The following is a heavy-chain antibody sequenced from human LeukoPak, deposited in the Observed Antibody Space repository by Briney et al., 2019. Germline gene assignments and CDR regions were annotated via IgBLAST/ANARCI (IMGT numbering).Heavy chain of an antibody. CDR2: IIPIFGTA. CDR1: GGTFSSYA. CDR3: ARLIAAAGADFDY. D-gene: IGHD6-13*01. J-gene: IGHJ4*02. V-gene: IGHV1-69*05. Sequence: SVKVSCKASGGTFSSYAISWARQAPGQGLEWMGGIIPIFGTANYAQKFQGRVTITTDESTSTAYMELSSLRSEDTAVYYCARLIAAAGADFDYWGQGTLVTVSS.